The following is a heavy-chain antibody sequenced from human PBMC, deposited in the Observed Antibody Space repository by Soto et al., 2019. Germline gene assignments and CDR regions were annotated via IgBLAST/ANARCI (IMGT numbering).Heavy chain of an antibody. J-gene: IGHJ1*01. V-gene: IGHV3-21*01. D-gene: IGHD6-19*01. CDR2: ISTGSNSI. CDR3: AKDRSADRFVQYFQH. Sequence: GGSLRLSCAASGFIFTSYSMVWVRLAPGKGLEWVASISTGSNSIYYADSVKGRFTVSRDNAKNSLYLQMNNLRVEDTAVYFCAKDRSADRFVQYFQHWGQGTQVTVSS. CDR1: GFIFTSYS.